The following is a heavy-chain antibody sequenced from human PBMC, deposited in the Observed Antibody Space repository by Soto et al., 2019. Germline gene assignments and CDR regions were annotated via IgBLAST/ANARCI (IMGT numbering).Heavy chain of an antibody. CDR2: ISYDGSNK. CDR3: ANAPAIVLVPAALGGDY. Sequence: AGSLRLSCAPSGFTFSSYGMHWVRQAPGKGLEWVAVISYDGSNKYYADSVKGRFTISRDNSKNTLYLQMNSLRAEDTAVYYCANAPAIVLVPAALGGDYWGQGT. J-gene: IGHJ4*02. CDR1: GFTFSSYG. D-gene: IGHD2-2*01. V-gene: IGHV3-30*18.